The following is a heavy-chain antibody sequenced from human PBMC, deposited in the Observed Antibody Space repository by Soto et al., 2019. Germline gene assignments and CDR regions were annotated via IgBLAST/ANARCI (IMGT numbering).Heavy chain of an antibody. D-gene: IGHD3-3*01. V-gene: IGHV3-33*01. Sequence: GGSLRLSCAASGFTFSSYGMHWVRQAPGKGLEWVAVIWYDGSNKYYADSVKGRFTISRDNSKNTLYLQMNSLRAEDTAVYYCARDEADFWSGYRYYYYMDVWGKGTTVTVSS. CDR2: IWYDGSNK. CDR3: ARDEADFWSGYRYYYYMDV. J-gene: IGHJ6*03. CDR1: GFTFSSYG.